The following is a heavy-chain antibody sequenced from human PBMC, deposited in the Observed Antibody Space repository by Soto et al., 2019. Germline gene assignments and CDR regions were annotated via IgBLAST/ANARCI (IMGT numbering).Heavy chain of an antibody. V-gene: IGHV3-13*04. J-gene: IGHJ4*02. Sequence: EVQLVESGGGLVQPGGSLRLSCAASGFTFSNYDMHWVRQATGKGLEWVSGIGTAGDTYYSGSVKGRFTMSRENAKNSVYLQMNSLSAGDTALYYCTRGAQGFDYSGQGTLVTVSS. CDR1: GFTFSNYD. CDR2: IGTAGDT. CDR3: TRGAQGFDY.